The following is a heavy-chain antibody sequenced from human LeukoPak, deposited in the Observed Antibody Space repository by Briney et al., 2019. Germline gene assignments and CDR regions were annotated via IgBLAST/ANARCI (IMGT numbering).Heavy chain of an antibody. V-gene: IGHV3-53*01. Sequence: GGSLRLSCAASGFTVSSNYMTWVRQAPGKGLESVSVLYSNGDTYYADSVKGRFTISRDNSKNTLYLQLNTLRAEDTAVYYCARYIPSCGGNCNDGFDIWGQGTMVSVSS. D-gene: IGHD2-21*01. CDR1: GFTVSSNY. J-gene: IGHJ3*02. CDR3: ARYIPSCGGNCNDGFDI. CDR2: LYSNGDT.